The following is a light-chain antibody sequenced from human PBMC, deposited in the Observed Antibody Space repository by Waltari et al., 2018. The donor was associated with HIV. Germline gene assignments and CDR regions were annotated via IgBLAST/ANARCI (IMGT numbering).Light chain of an antibody. J-gene: IGKJ1*01. CDR3: QQSET. V-gene: IGKV3-20*01. CDR1: QSVSSSY. CDR2: GAS. Sequence: EIVLTQSPGTRSWSPGERATLSCRASQSVSSSYLAWYQQKSGQAPRLPIYGASSRATGIPDRCSGSGSGTEFTLTIARLEPEDCAVYYCQQSETFGQGTRVEIK.